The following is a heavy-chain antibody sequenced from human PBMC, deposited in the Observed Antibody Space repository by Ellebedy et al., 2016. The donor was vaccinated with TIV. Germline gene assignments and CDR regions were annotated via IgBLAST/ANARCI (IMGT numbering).Heavy chain of an antibody. D-gene: IGHD3-22*01. Sequence: ASVKVSCKASGGTFSSYGISWVRQAPGQGLEWMGGIIAIFRTTSHAQKFQGRVTITADESTSTGYMELSSLRSEDTAVYYCARHSGYHYDSIISYWGQGTLVTVSS. CDR3: ARHSGYHYDSIISY. CDR1: GGTFSSYG. CDR2: IIAIFRTT. J-gene: IGHJ4*02. V-gene: IGHV1-69*13.